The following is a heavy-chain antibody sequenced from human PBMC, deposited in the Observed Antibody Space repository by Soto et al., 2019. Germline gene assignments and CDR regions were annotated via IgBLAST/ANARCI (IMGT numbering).Heavy chain of an antibody. CDR3: ARGVHYDSSGYYYFY. D-gene: IGHD3-22*01. CDR2: IIPIFGTA. J-gene: IGHJ4*02. CDR1: GGTFSRYA. V-gene: IGHV1-69*13. Sequence: SVKVSCKASGGTFSRYAISWVRQAPGQGLEWMGGIIPIFGTANYAQRFQGRVRITADESTTTAYMELRSLRSEDTAVYYCARGVHYDSSGYYYFYWGQGTLVTVSS.